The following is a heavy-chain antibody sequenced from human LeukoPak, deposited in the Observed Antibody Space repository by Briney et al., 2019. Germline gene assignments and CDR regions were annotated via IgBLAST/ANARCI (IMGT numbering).Heavy chain of an antibody. CDR1: GFTFSSYS. CDR2: ISSSSSTI. J-gene: IGHJ4*02. V-gene: IGHV3-48*04. CDR3: ARDRGGSYSAIDY. Sequence: GGSLRLSCAASGFTFSSYSMNWVRQAPGKGLEWVSFISSSSSTIYNADSVKGRFTISRDNAKNSLYLQMNSLRAEDTAVYYCARDRGGSYSAIDYWGQGTLVTVSS. D-gene: IGHD1-26*01.